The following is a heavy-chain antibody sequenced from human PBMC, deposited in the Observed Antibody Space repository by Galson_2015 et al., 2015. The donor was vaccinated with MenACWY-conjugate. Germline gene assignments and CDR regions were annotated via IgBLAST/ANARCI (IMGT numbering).Heavy chain of an antibody. Sequence: PALVKPTQTLTLTCTFSGFSLSARGMCVSWIRQSPGKALEWLARIAWDDDKYYSTSLKTRLTISKDTSKNQVVLTMTNMDPVDTATYYCARIRYVPGTRHAEYFQHWGQGTLVTVSS. CDR2: IAWDDDK. D-gene: IGHD1-1*01. V-gene: IGHV2-70*11. CDR1: GFSLSARGMC. J-gene: IGHJ1*01. CDR3: ARIRYVPGTRHAEYFQH.